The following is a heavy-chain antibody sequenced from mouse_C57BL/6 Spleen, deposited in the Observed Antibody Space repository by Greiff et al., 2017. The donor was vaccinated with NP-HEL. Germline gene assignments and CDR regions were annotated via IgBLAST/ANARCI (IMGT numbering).Heavy chain of an antibody. J-gene: IGHJ3*01. CDR2: IYPRDGST. V-gene: IGHV1-85*01. D-gene: IGHD1-1*01. Sequence: QVQLQQSGPELVKPGASVKWGGKEGGDKGKREERKGGKKREGKGRERIGWIYPRDGSTKYNEKFKGKATLTVDTSSSTAYMELHSLTSEDSAVYFCARDGRLAYWGQGTLVTVSA. CDR3: ARDGRLAY. CDR1: GDKGKREE.